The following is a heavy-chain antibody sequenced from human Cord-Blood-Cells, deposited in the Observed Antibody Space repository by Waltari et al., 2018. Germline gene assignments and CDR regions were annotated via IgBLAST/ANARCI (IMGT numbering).Heavy chain of an antibody. J-gene: IGHJ5*02. V-gene: IGHV1-69*01. D-gene: IGHD6-6*01. Sequence: QVQLVQSGAEVKKPGSSVQVSCKAPGGPFSSHAISWARQAPGQGLEWMGGIIPIFGTANYAQKFQVRVTITADESTSTAYMELSSLRSEDTAVYYCARGGLEYSSSSGWFDPWGQGTLVTVSS. CDR2: IIPIFGTA. CDR3: ARGGLEYSSSSGWFDP. CDR1: GGPFSSHA.